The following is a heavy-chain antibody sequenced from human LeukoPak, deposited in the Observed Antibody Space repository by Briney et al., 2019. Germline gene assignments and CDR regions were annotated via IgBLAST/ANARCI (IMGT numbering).Heavy chain of an antibody. Sequence: GASVKVSCKASGGTFSSYAISWVRQAPGQGLEWMGGIIPIFGTANYAQKFQGRVTITADESTSTAYMELSSLRSEDTAVYYCARDSITIFGVVIKPMYYFDYWGQGTLVTVSS. V-gene: IGHV1-69*13. J-gene: IGHJ4*02. D-gene: IGHD3-3*01. CDR1: GGTFSSYA. CDR3: ARDSITIFGVVIKPMYYFDY. CDR2: IIPIFGTA.